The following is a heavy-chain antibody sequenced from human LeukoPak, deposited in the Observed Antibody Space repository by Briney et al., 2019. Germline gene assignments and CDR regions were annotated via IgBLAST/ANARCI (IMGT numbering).Heavy chain of an antibody. CDR1: GFTFSNYW. V-gene: IGHV3-7*01. CDR3: ARKDGYFTSYFYYYMDV. CDR2: IKQDGSEK. Sequence: GGALRLSCAASGFTFSNYWMTWVRQAPGKGLEWVANIKQDGSEKYYVDSVKGRFTISGDNAKNSLYLQMNSLRAEDTAVYYCARKDGYFTSYFYYYMDVWGKGTTVTVSS. J-gene: IGHJ6*03. D-gene: IGHD3-3*01.